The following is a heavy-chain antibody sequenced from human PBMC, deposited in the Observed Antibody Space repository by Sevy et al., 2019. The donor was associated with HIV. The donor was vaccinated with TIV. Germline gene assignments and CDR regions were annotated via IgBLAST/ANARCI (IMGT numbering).Heavy chain of an antibody. V-gene: IGHV4-59*01. Sequence: SETLSLTCTVSGGSIGQYYWSWIRQPPGKGPEWIGYVYYTGHTNYNPSLKSRVTISVDTSKNQFSLNLSFVTAADTAVYYCARGIGGGQQLVSDAFHIWGQGTMVTVSS. CDR3: ARGIGGGQQLVSDAFHI. CDR2: VYYTGHT. J-gene: IGHJ3*02. D-gene: IGHD6-13*01. CDR1: GGSIGQYY.